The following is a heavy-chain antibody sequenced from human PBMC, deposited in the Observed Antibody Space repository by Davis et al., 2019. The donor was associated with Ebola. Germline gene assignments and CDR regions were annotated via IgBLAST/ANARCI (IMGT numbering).Heavy chain of an antibody. Sequence: GESLKISCAASGFTFSSYSMNWVRQAPGKGLEWVSFISSSSSYIYYADSVKGRFSISRDNAKNSLYLQMNSLRAEDTAVYYCVRDPALVVTGGGWFFDLWGRGTLVTVSS. CDR3: VRDPALVVTGGGWFFDL. CDR1: GFTFSSYS. CDR2: ISSSSSYI. J-gene: IGHJ2*01. D-gene: IGHD2-21*02. V-gene: IGHV3-21*06.